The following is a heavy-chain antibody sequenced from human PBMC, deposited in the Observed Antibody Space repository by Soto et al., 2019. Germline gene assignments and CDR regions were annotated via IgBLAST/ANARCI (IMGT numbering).Heavy chain of an antibody. D-gene: IGHD5-18*01. V-gene: IGHV3-21*06. CDR2: ITSSSTYI. CDR1: GFTFSAYS. Sequence: GSLRLSCVASGFTFSAYSMSWVRQAPGQGLEWVSSITSSSTYIYYTRSVEGRFTISRDDAKNSLHLQMNSLRAEDTAVYYCARDLLEGYGNARQPHYWGQGTAVTFSS. J-gene: IGHJ4*02. CDR3: ARDLLEGYGNARQPHY.